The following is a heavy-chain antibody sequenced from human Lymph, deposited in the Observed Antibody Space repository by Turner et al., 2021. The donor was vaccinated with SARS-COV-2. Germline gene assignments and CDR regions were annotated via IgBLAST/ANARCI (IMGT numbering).Heavy chain of an antibody. Sequence: QVQLVQSGTEVKKPVASVKVSCMASGYTFTRYDINWVRQATGQGLEWMGWMDPNSGNTGDAQKFQGRVTMTRNTSISTAYMELSSLRSEDTAVYYCARAAQLTVWFDPWGQGTLVTVSS. CDR3: ARAAQLTVWFDP. D-gene: IGHD3-9*01. CDR2: MDPNSGNT. CDR1: GYTFTRYD. V-gene: IGHV1-8*01. J-gene: IGHJ5*02.